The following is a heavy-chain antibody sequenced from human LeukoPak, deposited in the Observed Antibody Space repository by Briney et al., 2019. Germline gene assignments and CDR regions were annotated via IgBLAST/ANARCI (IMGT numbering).Heavy chain of an antibody. J-gene: IGHJ4*02. CDR3: ARGYVWGSYRY. Sequence: SETLSLTCAVYGGSFSGYYWSWIRKPPGKGLEWIGEINHSGSTNYNPSLKSRVTISVDTSKNQFSLKLSSVTAADTDVYYCARGYVWGSYRYWGQGTLVTVSS. V-gene: IGHV4-34*01. CDR1: GGSFSGYY. D-gene: IGHD3-16*02. CDR2: INHSGST.